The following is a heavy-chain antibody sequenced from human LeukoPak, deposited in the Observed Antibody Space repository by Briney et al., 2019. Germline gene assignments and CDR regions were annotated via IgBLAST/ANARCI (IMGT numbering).Heavy chain of an antibody. Sequence: ASVKVSCKASGYTFTGYYMHWVRQAPGQGLEWMGWINPNSGGTNYAQKFQGRVTMTRDTSISTAYMELSRLRPDDTAVYYCARDRMTTVTTSPSYYFDYWGQGTLVTVSS. J-gene: IGHJ4*02. CDR3: ARDRMTTVTTSPSYYFDY. D-gene: IGHD4-17*01. CDR2: INPNSGGT. V-gene: IGHV1-2*02. CDR1: GYTFTGYY.